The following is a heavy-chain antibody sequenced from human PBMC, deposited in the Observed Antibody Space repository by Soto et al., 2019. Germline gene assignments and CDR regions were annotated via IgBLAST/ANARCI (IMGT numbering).Heavy chain of an antibody. Sequence: ASVKVSFKASGYTLNTYYMHWVRQAPGQGPEWMGIINPRGGSTTYAQNFKDRVTMSSDTSSSTVYMELSSLRSEDTAVYYCARGGGFSPYYYNLDVWGQGTTVTVSS. V-gene: IGHV1-46*02. CDR1: GYTLNTYY. J-gene: IGHJ6*02. D-gene: IGHD2-15*01. CDR2: INPRGGST. CDR3: ARGGGFSPYYYNLDV.